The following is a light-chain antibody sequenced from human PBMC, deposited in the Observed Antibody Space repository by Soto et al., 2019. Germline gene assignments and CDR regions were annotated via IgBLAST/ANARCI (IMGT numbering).Light chain of an antibody. V-gene: IGKV3-11*01. CDR2: DAS. Sequence: EIVLTQSPCTLSVSTGERASLSCWASQSVSSNLAWYQQKPGQAPRLLIYDASNRATGIPARFSGSGSGTDFTLTISSLEPEDFAVYYCQQRSNLLWTFGQGTKVDIK. CDR1: QSVSSN. J-gene: IGKJ1*01. CDR3: QQRSNLLWT.